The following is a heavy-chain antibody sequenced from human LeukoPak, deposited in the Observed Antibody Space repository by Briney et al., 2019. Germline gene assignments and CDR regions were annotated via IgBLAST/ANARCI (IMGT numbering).Heavy chain of an antibody. CDR2: ISYDGSNK. Sequence: PGRSLRLSCAASRFTFSSYGMHWVRRAPGKGLEWVAVISYDGSNKYYADSVKGRFTVSRDNSKNTLYLQMDSLRAEDTAVYYCAKEGRDGFNYDYWGQGTLVTVSS. CDR3: AKEGRDGFNYDY. V-gene: IGHV3-30*18. J-gene: IGHJ4*02. CDR1: RFTFSSYG. D-gene: IGHD5-24*01.